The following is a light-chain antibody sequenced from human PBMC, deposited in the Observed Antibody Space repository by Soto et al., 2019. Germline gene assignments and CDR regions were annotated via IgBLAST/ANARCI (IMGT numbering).Light chain of an antibody. CDR1: QSISNW. Sequence: DIQMTQSPSTLPASLGDRVSITCRASQSISNWLAWYQQKPGKAPKLLIYDASSLESGVPSRFSGSGSRTEFTLTISSLQPDDFATYYCQQYNSYSRTFGPGTKVDIK. J-gene: IGKJ3*01. CDR3: QQYNSYSRT. V-gene: IGKV1-5*01. CDR2: DAS.